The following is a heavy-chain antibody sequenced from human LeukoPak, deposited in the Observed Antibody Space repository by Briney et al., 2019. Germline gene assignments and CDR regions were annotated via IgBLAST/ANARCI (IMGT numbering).Heavy chain of an antibody. J-gene: IGHJ4*02. CDR2: IYYSGST. D-gene: IGHD3-3*01. CDR1: GGSISSSSYY. V-gene: IGHV4-39*03. CDR3: INYDFWSGYFL. Sequence: SETLSLTCTVSGGSISSSSYYWGWIRQPPGKGLEWIGSIYYSGSTYYNPSLKSRVTISVDTSKNQFSLKLSSVTAAGTAVYYCINYDFWSGYFLWGQGTLVTVSS.